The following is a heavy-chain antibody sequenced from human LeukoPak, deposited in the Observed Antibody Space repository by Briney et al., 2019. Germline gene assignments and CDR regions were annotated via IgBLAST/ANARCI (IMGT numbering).Heavy chain of an antibody. D-gene: IGHD2-15*01. V-gene: IGHV3-64*01. J-gene: IGHJ6*03. Sequence: GGSLRLSCAASGFTFSSYAMHWVRQAPGKGLEYVSAISSNGGSTYYANSVKGRFTISRDNSKNTLYLQMGSLRAEDMAVYYCARGYCSGGSCRNYYYYYYMDIWGKGTTVTVSS. CDR3: ARGYCSGGSCRNYYYYYYMDI. CDR2: ISSNGGST. CDR1: GFTFSSYA.